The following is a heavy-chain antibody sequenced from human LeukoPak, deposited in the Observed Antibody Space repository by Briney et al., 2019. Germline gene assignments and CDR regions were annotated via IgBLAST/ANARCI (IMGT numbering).Heavy chain of an antibody. Sequence: GGSLRLSCAASGFIFEDYGMTWVRQAPGKGLEWVSGINGNGGSRGYAASVKGRFTISRDNTNNSLYLQMNSLRAEDTALYYCARGSSFHNYWGQGTLVTVSS. J-gene: IGHJ4*02. D-gene: IGHD6-6*01. CDR3: ARGSSFHNY. V-gene: IGHV3-20*04. CDR2: INGNGGSR. CDR1: GFIFEDYG.